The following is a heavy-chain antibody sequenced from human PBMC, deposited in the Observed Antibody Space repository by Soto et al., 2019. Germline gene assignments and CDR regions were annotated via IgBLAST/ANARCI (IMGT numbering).Heavy chain of an antibody. J-gene: IGHJ3*02. Sequence: PGESLKISCNGSGYSFTIYWISLVLQMPGKGLEWMGRIDPSDSYTNYSPSFQGHVTISADKSISTAYLQWSSLKASDTAMYYCARVVLLWFGEISSDAFDIWGQGTMVTVSS. CDR2: IDPSDSYT. V-gene: IGHV5-10-1*01. CDR1: GYSFTIYW. D-gene: IGHD3-10*01. CDR3: ARVVLLWFGEISSDAFDI.